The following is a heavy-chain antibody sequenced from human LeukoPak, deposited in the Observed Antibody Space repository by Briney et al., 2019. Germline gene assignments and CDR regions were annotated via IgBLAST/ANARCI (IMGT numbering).Heavy chain of an antibody. CDR1: GGTFSSYA. J-gene: IGHJ3*02. Sequence: GASVKVSCKASGGTFSSYAISWVRQAPGQGLEWMGRIIPILGIANYAQKFQGRVTITADKSTSTAYMELSRLRSDDTAVYYCARVRWELEVAFDIWGQGTMVTVSS. CDR2: IIPILGIA. D-gene: IGHD1-26*01. CDR3: ARVRWELEVAFDI. V-gene: IGHV1-69*04.